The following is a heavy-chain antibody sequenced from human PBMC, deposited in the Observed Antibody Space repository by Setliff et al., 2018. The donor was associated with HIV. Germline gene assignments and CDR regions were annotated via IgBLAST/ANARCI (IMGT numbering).Heavy chain of an antibody. J-gene: IGHJ6*03. CDR3: ARAFWSGYPFNMDV. V-gene: IGHV4-38-2*01. CDR2: IYHSGTT. D-gene: IGHD3-3*01. CDR1: GYSISSGYY. Sequence: SETLSLTCAVSGYSISSGYYWGWIRQPPGKGLEWVGSIYHSGTTYYNPSLKSRVTISVDTSKNQFSLKLSSVTAADTAVYYCARAFWSGYPFNMDVWGKGTTVTVSS.